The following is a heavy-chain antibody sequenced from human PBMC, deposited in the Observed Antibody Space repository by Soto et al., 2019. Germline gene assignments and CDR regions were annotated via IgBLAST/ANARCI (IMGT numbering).Heavy chain of an antibody. CDR3: GSPGGGGGY. V-gene: IGHV3-53*01. D-gene: IGHD3-16*01. CDR1: GFTVSNNY. Sequence: EVQLVESGGGLIQPGGSLRLSCAVSGFTVSNNYMSWVRQAPGKGLEGVSVIYSGGYTAYGDSVKGRFTISRDNSKNTLNFKKKTRRAGDTPVFFWGSPGGGGGYWGQGTLVTVSS. CDR2: IYSGGYT. J-gene: IGHJ4*02.